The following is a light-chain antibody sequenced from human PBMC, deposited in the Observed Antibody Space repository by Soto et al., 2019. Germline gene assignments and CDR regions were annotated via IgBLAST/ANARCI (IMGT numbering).Light chain of an antibody. CDR2: KAF. CDR3: QEYDSYPLT. Sequence: DIQMIQSPSTLSASVGDRVTITCRASQSVSSWLAWYQQRPGNAPNLLVHKAFSLESGVPSRFIGSGSGTEFTLTVSSLAPDDFATYYGQEYDSYPLTFGGRTKVEIK. CDR1: QSVSSW. V-gene: IGKV1-5*03. J-gene: IGKJ4*01.